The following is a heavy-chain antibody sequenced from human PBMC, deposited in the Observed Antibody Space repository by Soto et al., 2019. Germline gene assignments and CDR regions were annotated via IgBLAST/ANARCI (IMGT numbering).Heavy chain of an antibody. J-gene: IGHJ5*01. D-gene: IGHD5-18*01. CDR1: GFTFSDYY. V-gene: IGHV3-11*01. CDR3: ARDPKYSYGLAVKWFDS. Sequence: XGSLRLSCPASGFTFSDYYMSWIRQAPGKGLEWVSYISSSGSTIYYADSVKGRFTISRDNAKNSLYLQMNSLRAEDTAVYYCARDPKYSYGLAVKWFDSWGQGTLVTVSS. CDR2: ISSSGSTI.